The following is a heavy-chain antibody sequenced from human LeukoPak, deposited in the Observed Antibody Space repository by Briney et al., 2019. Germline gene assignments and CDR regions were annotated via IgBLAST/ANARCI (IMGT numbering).Heavy chain of an antibody. CDR2: ISYDGSNK. D-gene: IGHD4-23*01. Sequence: GGSLRLSCAASGFTFSSYGMHWVRQAPGKGLEWVAVISYDGSNKYYADSVKGRFTISRDNSKNTLYLQMNSLRAEDTAVYYCAKAPEDCGGKEDYWGQGTLVTVSS. V-gene: IGHV3-30*18. J-gene: IGHJ4*02. CDR3: AKAPEDCGGKEDY. CDR1: GFTFSSYG.